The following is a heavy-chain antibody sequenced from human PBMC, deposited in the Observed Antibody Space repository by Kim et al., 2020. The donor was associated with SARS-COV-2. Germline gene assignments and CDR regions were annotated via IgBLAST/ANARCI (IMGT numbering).Heavy chain of an antibody. V-gene: IGHV3-53*01. CDR2: IYSGGST. J-gene: IGHJ3*02. CDR1: GFTVSSNY. D-gene: IGHD3-22*01. CDR3: ARDKCSSYHYYDSICAFDI. Sequence: GGSLRLSCAASGFTVSSNYMSWVRQAPGKGLEWVSVIYSGGSTYYADSVKGRFTISRDNSKNTLYLQMNSLRAEDTAVYYCARDKCSSYHYYDSICAFDIWGQGTMVTVSS.